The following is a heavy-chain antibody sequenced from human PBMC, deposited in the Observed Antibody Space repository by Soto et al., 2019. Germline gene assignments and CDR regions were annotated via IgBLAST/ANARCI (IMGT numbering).Heavy chain of an antibody. CDR3: VRPDGYNPFDYGMDV. J-gene: IGHJ6*02. Sequence: EVQLLESGGGLVQPGGSLRLSCAASGFTFSSYAMSWVRQAPGKGLEWVSAISGSGGSTYYADSVKGRFTIPRDNSKNTLYLQMNSLRAEDTAVYYCVRPDGYNPFDYGMDVWGQGTTVTVSS. CDR2: ISGSGGST. CDR1: GFTFSSYA. D-gene: IGHD5-12*01. V-gene: IGHV3-23*01.